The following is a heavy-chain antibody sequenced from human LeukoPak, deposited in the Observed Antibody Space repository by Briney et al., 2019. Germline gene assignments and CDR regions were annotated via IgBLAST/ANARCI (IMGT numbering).Heavy chain of an antibody. V-gene: IGHV4-4*09. J-gene: IGHJ6*03. CDR1: GGSISSYY. CDR2: IYTSGST. D-gene: IGHD1-14*01. CDR3: ARRHRTRGDYYYYYMDV. Sequence: SETLSLTCTVSGGSISSYYWSWIRQPPGKGLEWIGYIYTSGSTNYNPSLKSRVTISVDTSKNQFSLKLSSVTAADTAVYYCARRHRTRGDYYYYYMDVWGKGTTVTVSS.